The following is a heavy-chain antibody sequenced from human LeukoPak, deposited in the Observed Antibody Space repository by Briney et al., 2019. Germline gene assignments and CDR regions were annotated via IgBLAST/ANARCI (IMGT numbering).Heavy chain of an antibody. CDR2: IIPIFGTA. Sequence: ASVKVSCKASGGTFSSYAISWVRQAPGQGLEWMGGIIPIFGTANYAQKLQGRVTMTTDTSTSTAYMELRSLRSDDTAVYYCARVWRDQYDYVAPGAFDIWGQGTMVTVSS. CDR3: ARVWRDQYDYVAPGAFDI. V-gene: IGHV1-69*05. CDR1: GGTFSSYA. D-gene: IGHD3-16*01. J-gene: IGHJ3*02.